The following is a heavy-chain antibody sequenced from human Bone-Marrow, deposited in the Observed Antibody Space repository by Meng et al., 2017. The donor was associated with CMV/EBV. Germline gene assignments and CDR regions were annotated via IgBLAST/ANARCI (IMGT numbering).Heavy chain of an antibody. CDR1: GGSISIGDYY. Sequence: QGKVEESGPGLVKPSPTLSLPCTGSGGSISIGDYYWSWIRQPPGKGLEWIGYIYYSGSTYYNPSLKSRVTISVDTSKNQFSLKLSSVTAADTAVYYCARDMGSSGYYGNNWFDPWGQGTLVTVSS. D-gene: IGHD3-22*01. CDR3: ARDMGSSGYYGNNWFDP. CDR2: IYYSGST. J-gene: IGHJ5*02. V-gene: IGHV4-30-4*08.